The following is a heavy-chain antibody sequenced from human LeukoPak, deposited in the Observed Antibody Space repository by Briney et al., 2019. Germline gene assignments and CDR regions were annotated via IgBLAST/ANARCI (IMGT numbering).Heavy chain of an antibody. J-gene: IGHJ4*02. Sequence: SETLSLTCTVSGGSISGYYWSWIRQPPGKGLEWIGYIYYSGSTNYNPSLKSRVTISVDTSKNQISLKLSSVTAADTAVYYCARGREWEPKVFDYWGQGTLVTVSS. CDR3: ARGREWEPKVFDY. D-gene: IGHD1-26*01. V-gene: IGHV4-59*01. CDR2: IYYSGST. CDR1: GGSISGYY.